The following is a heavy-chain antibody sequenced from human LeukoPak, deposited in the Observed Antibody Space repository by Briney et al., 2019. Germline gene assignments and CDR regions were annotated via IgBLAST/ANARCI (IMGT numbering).Heavy chain of an antibody. CDR3: VRDGSGSLKFDY. J-gene: IGHJ4*02. Sequence: PGGSLRLSCEASGFTFSGFYMSWIRQAPGKGLEWVSYISRSSGYTNYADSVKGRFTISRDNAKDSLYLQMNSLGAEDTAVYYCVRDGSGSLKFDYWGQGTLVTVSS. D-gene: IGHD3-10*01. CDR1: GFTFSGFY. V-gene: IGHV3-11*05. CDR2: ISRSSGYT.